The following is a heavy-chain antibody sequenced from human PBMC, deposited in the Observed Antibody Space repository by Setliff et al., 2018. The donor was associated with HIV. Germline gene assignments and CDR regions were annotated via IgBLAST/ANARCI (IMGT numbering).Heavy chain of an antibody. CDR2: TIPMFGTA. CDR3: ARESACSSTSCPKVLDY. D-gene: IGHD2-2*01. J-gene: IGHJ4*02. CDR1: GGTFGIYG. V-gene: IGHV1-69*05. Sequence: SVKVSCKASGGTFGIYGISWVRQAPGQGLEWMGGTIPMFGTANYAQKFQGRVTITTDESTNTGYMELSSLRSEDTAVYYRARESACSSTSCPKVLDYWGQGTLVTVSS.